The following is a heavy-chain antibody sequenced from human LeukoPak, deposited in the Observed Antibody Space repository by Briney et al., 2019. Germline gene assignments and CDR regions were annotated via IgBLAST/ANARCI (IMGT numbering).Heavy chain of an antibody. CDR3: AVTRYAFWSGYKGWFDP. J-gene: IGHJ5*02. V-gene: IGHV4-34*01. Sequence: SETLSLTCAVYGGSFSGYYWSWIRQPPGKGLEWIGEINHSGSTNYNPSLKSRVTISVDTSKNQFSLKLSSVTAADTAVYYCAVTRYAFWSGYKGWFDPWGQGTLVTVSS. CDR2: INHSGST. D-gene: IGHD3-3*01. CDR1: GGSFSGYY.